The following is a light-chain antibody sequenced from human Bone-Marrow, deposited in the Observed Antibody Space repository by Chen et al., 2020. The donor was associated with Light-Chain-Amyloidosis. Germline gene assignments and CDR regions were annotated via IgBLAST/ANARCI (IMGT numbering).Light chain of an antibody. CDR2: DDS. J-gene: IGLJ3*02. CDR1: NIGSTS. V-gene: IGLV3-21*02. CDR3: QVWDRSSDRPV. Sequence: SYVLTQPSSVSVAPGPTATIAWGGNNIGSTSVHWYQQTPGQAPLLVVYDDSDRPSGIPKRLSGSNSGNTATLTISRVEAGDEADYYCQVWDRSSDRPVFGGGTKLTVL.